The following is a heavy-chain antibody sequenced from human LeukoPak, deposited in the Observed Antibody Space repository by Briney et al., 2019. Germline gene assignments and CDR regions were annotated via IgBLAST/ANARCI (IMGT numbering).Heavy chain of an antibody. CDR2: ISYDGSNK. D-gene: IGHD5-18*01. Sequence: GGSLRLSCAASRFTFSGYGMHWVRQAPGNGLEWVALISYDGSNKYCTDSVKGRFTISRDNSKNTLYLQMDSLRAEDTAVYYCAKDRGYSYGYFDYWGQGTLVTVSS. CDR1: RFTFSGYG. V-gene: IGHV3-30*18. J-gene: IGHJ4*02. CDR3: AKDRGYSYGYFDY.